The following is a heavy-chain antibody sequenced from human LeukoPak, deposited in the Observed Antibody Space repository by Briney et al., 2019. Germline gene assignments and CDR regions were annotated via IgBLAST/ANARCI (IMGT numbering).Heavy chain of an antibody. CDR3: ARASYDNSLRIDDY. V-gene: IGHV1-2*02. CDR1: GYTFTDYY. D-gene: IGHD3-22*01. J-gene: IGHJ4*02. Sequence: ASVKVSCKASGYTFTDYYMHWVRQAPGQGLEWMGWINPYSGVTNYAQRFQGRVTMTRDTSISTAYMELSGLRSDDTAVYHCARASYDNSLRIDDYWGQGILVTVSS. CDR2: INPYSGVT.